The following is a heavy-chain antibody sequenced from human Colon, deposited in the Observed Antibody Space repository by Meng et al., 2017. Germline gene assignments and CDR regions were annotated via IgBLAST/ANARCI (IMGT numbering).Heavy chain of an antibody. V-gene: IGHV3-49*04. J-gene: IGHJ4*02. CDR1: GFTFGDYA. D-gene: IGHD3-10*01. CDR2: IRSKAYGGTI. Sequence: GESLKTSCTASGFTFGDYAMSRARQAPGKGPEWVSFIRSKAYGGTIEYAASVKGRFTIPRDDSKSIAYLQMNSLKTEDTAVYYCIRGQRGDYWGQGTLVTVSS. CDR3: IRGQRGDY.